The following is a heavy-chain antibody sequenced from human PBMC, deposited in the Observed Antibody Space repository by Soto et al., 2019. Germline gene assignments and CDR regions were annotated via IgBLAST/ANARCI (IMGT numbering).Heavy chain of an antibody. J-gene: IGHJ6*02. Sequence: PGGSLRLSCEASGFAFSGSALHWVRQASGKGLEWVSSISSVSTYIYYADSVKGRFTISRDNAKNSLYLQMNSLRAEDTAVYYCAGARYYDILTGYYNQVAVDVWGQGTTVTVSS. CDR2: ISSVSTYI. CDR1: GFAFSGSA. V-gene: IGHV3-21*01. CDR3: AGARYYDILTGYYNQVAVDV. D-gene: IGHD3-9*01.